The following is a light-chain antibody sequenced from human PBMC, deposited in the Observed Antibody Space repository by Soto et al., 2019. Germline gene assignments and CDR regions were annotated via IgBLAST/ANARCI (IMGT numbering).Light chain of an antibody. CDR1: SSDVGSYNY. Sequence: QSVLTQPRSVSGSPGQSVTISCTGTSSDVGSYNYVSWYQQHPGKAPKLMIYDVSKRPSGVPDRFSGSKSGNTASLTISGLQAEDEADYYCCSYAGSYTSLFGGGTKVTVL. V-gene: IGLV2-11*01. CDR2: DVS. J-gene: IGLJ2*01. CDR3: CSYAGSYTSL.